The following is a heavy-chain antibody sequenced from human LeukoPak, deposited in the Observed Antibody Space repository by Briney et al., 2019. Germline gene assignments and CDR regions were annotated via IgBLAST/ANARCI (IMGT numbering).Heavy chain of an antibody. J-gene: IGHJ4*02. CDR1: GFTFNSYT. CDR2: ISSGDVYI. Sequence: PGGSLRLSCAASGFTFNSYTMNWVRQAAGKGLEWVSSISSGDVYIYYADSLKGRFTISRDHAKNSLYLQMNSLRAEDTAVYYCVRGPSWSGYYDDWGQGTLVTVSS. CDR3: VRGPSWSGYYDD. D-gene: IGHD3-3*01. V-gene: IGHV3-21*04.